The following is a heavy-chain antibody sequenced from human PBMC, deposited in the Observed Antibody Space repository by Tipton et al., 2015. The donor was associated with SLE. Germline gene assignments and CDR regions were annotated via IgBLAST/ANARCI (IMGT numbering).Heavy chain of an antibody. CDR1: GFTFDDYA. J-gene: IGHJ3*02. CDR2: ISWNSGSI. Sequence: SLRLSCAASGFTFDDYAMHWVRQAPGKGLEWVSGISWNSGSIGYADSVKGRFTISRDNAKNSLYLQINSLRPEDTALYYCAKDMGGGDSLDAFDIWSQGTMVAVSS. CDR3: AKDMGGGDSLDAFDI. D-gene: IGHD2-21*02. V-gene: IGHV3-9*01.